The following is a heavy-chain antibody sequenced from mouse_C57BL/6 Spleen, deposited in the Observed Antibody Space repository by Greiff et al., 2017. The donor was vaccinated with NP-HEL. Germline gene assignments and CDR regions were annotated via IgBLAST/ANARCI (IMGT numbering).Heavy chain of an antibody. CDR3: ARRRALTTVDWYFDV. CDR2: ISYSGST. D-gene: IGHD1-1*01. V-gene: IGHV3-1*01. CDR1: GYSITSGYD. Sequence: VQLKESGPGMVKPSQSLSLTCTVTGYSITSGYDWHWIRHFPGNKLEWMGYISYSGSTNYNPSLKSRISITHDTSKNHFFLKLNSVTTEDTATYYCARRRALTTVDWYFDVWGTGTTVTVSS. J-gene: IGHJ1*03.